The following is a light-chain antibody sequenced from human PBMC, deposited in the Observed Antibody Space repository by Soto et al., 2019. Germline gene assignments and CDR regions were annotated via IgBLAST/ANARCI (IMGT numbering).Light chain of an antibody. CDR3: QQANAMPFT. Sequence: DIQMTQSPSSLAASVGDRVTITCRASQLISSWLVWYQQKPGHAPKLLSYAASNLQSGVPSRFSGSAAGAEFTLPKGSMQPEDRGTSNRQQANAMPFTFGGGTEVDIK. J-gene: IGKJ4*01. CDR1: QLISSW. CDR2: AAS. V-gene: IGKV1-12*01.